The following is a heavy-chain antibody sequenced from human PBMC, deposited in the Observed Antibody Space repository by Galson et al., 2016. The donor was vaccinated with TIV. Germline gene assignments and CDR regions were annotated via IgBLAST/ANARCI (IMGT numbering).Heavy chain of an antibody. D-gene: IGHD2-21*01. J-gene: IGHJ6*02. CDR1: GFTFITKY. CDR3: AKTMIENVYYSGMDV. CDR2: ISYDGNSK. V-gene: IGHV3-30*01. Sequence: SLRLSCAASGFTFITKYVSWVRQAPGKGLEWVAVISYDGNSKFYADSVKGRFSISRDNSKNTLSLQMNSLRPEDSAVYFCAKTMIENVYYSGMDVWGQGTTVTVSS.